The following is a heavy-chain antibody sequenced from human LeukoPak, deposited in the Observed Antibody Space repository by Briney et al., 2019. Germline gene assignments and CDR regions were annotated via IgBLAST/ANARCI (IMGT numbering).Heavy chain of an antibody. CDR1: GFTFSSNW. CDR3: VVTTRSYPFDY. J-gene: IGHJ4*02. V-gene: IGHV3-7*01. CDR2: INQDGSVK. D-gene: IGHD4-23*01. Sequence: PGGSLRLSCAASGFTFSSNWMCWVRQDPGKGLEWVANINQDGSVKNYVDSVKGRFTISRDNAKSSLYLQMNSLRAEDSAVYYCVVTTRSYPFDYWGQGTLVTVSS.